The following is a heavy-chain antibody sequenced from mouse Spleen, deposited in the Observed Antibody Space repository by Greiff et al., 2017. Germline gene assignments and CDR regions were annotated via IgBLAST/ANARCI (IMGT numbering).Heavy chain of an antibody. CDR2: INPSSGYT. CDR3: AKTDYGSPWFAY. J-gene: IGHJ3*01. V-gene: IGHV1-4*01. D-gene: IGHD1-1*01. Sequence: QVQLKQSGAELARPGASVKMSCKASGYTFTSYTMHWVKQRPGQGLEWIGHINPSSGYTKYNQKFKDKATLTADKSSSTAYMQLSSLTSEDSAVYYCAKTDYGSPWFAYWGQGTLVTVSA. CDR1: GYTFTSYT.